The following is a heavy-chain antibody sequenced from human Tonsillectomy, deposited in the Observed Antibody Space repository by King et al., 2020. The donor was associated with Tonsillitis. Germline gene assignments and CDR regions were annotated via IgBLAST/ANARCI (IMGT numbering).Heavy chain of an antibody. D-gene: IGHD3-9*01. Sequence: TLKESGPALVKPTQTLTLTCTFSGFSLSTSGMCVRWIRQPPGKALEWLALIDWNDDKYYSTSLKTRLTISKDTSKNQVVLTMTNMDPVDTATYYCARINYVLDILTGYGRNWYFDLWGRGTLVTVFS. CDR1: GFSLSTSGMC. CDR3: ARINYVLDILTGYGRNWYFDL. CDR2: IDWNDDK. J-gene: IGHJ2*01. V-gene: IGHV2-70*01.